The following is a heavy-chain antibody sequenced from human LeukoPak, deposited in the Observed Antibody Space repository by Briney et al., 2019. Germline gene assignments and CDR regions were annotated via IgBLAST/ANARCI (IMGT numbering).Heavy chain of an antibody. Sequence: GASVKVSCKASGYTFSDYYMHWVRQAPGQGLEWLGWINPNSGGTNYAQKFQGRVTMTRDTSISTAYMELSRLRSDDTSVYYCARDMGRYSGYDYDYWGRGTLVTASS. V-gene: IGHV1-2*02. CDR1: GYTFSDYY. CDR3: ARDMGRYSGYDYDY. D-gene: IGHD5-12*01. CDR2: INPNSGGT. J-gene: IGHJ4*02.